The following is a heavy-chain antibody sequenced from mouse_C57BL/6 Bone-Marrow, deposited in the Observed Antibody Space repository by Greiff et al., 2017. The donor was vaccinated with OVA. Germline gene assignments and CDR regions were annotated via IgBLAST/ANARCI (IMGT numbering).Heavy chain of an antibody. CDR2: IDPSDSYT. CDR3: ARGDGDFDV. V-gene: IGHV1-59*01. CDR1: GYTFTSYW. J-gene: IGHJ1*03. D-gene: IGHD3-3*01. Sequence: VQLQQPGAELVRPGTSVKLSCKASGYTFTSYWMHWVKQRPGQGLEWIGVIDPSDSYTNYNQKFKGKATLTVDTSSSTAYMQLSSLTSEDSAVYYCARGDGDFDVWGTGTTVTVSS.